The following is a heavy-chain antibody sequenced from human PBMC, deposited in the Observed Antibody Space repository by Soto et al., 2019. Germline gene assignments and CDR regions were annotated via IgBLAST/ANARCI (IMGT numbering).Heavy chain of an antibody. J-gene: IGHJ6*03. CDR3: AREGALLFGGPCAYYSPIAA. V-gene: IGHV4-30-4*08. D-gene: IGHD2-21*02. CDR1: AGSISRGDNF. CDR2: IYYSGDT. Sequence: TWSLRYTGSAGSISRGDNFVCWIRQPPGEGLEWIGDIYYSGDTYYNPSLKSRVTISIDTSKNQLSLKLSSVTAADTAFYYCAREGALLFGGPCAYYSPIAAWVQGTTVT.